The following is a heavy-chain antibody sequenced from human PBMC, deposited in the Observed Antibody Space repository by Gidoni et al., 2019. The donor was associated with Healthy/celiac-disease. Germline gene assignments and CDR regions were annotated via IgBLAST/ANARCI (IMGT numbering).Heavy chain of an antibody. J-gene: IGHJ4*02. CDR2: LYSGGST. CDR3: ARDRPHYYGSGSYYELDY. D-gene: IGHD3-10*01. V-gene: IGHV3-66*01. Sequence: EVQLVESGGGLVQPGGSLRLSCAASGFTVSSNYMSWVRQAPGKGLEWASVLYSGGSTYYADSVKGRFTISRDNSKNTLYLQRNSLRAEDTAVYYCARDRPHYYGSGSYYELDYWGQGTLVTVSS. CDR1: GFTVSSNY.